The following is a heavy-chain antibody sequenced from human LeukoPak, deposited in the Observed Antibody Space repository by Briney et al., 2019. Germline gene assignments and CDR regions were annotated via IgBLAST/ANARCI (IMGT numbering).Heavy chain of an antibody. J-gene: IGHJ6*03. V-gene: IGHV3-43D*03. D-gene: IGHD1-26*01. CDR1: GFTFDDYA. Sequence: GGSLRLSCAASGFTFDDYAMHWVRQAPGKGLEWVSLISWDGGSTYYADSVKGRFTISRDNSKNSLYLQMNSLRAEDTALYYCAKSGDYYYYYMDVWGKGTTVTISS. CDR2: ISWDGGST. CDR3: AKSGDYYYYYMDV.